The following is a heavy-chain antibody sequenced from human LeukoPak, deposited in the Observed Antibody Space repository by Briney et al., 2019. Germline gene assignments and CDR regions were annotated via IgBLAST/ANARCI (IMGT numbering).Heavy chain of an antibody. CDR3: ARPWFGELLPYFDY. CDR1: GYTFTGYY. Sequence: ASVKVSCKASGYTFTGYYMHWVRQAPGQGLEWMGWINAGNGNTKYSQKFQGRVTITRDTSASTAYMELSSLRSEDTAEYYCARPWFGELLPYFDYWGQGTLVTVSS. D-gene: IGHD3-10*01. J-gene: IGHJ4*02. V-gene: IGHV1-3*01. CDR2: INAGNGNT.